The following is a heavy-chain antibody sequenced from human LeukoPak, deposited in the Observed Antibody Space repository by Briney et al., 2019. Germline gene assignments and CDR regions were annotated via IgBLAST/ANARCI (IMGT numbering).Heavy chain of an antibody. CDR2: ISWNSGSI. Sequence: GGSLRLSCAASGFTFDDYAMHWVRQAPGKGLEWVSGISWNSGSIGYADPVKGRFTISRDNAKNSLYLQMNSLRAEDTALYYCAKDIHSVIAAAGADYWGQGTLVTVSS. V-gene: IGHV3-9*01. CDR1: GFTFDDYA. J-gene: IGHJ4*02. D-gene: IGHD6-13*01. CDR3: AKDIHSVIAAAGADY.